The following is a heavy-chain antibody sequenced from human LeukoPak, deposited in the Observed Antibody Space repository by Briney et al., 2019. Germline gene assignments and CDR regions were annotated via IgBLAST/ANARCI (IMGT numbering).Heavy chain of an antibody. CDR3: ARDDPSDVGTLDY. J-gene: IGHJ4*02. CDR1: GFTFRSHW. Sequence: GALRLSCAASGFTFRSHWMSWVRQAPGKGLEWVANIRQDGSEKYYVDSVKGRFIISRDNAKNSLYLQMNRLRAEDTAVYYCARDDPSDVGTLDYWGQGTLVTVSS. V-gene: IGHV3-7*05. D-gene: IGHD1-26*01. CDR2: IRQDGSEK.